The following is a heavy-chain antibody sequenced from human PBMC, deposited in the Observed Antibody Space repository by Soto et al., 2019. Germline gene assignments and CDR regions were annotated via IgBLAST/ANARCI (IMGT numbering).Heavy chain of an antibody. J-gene: IGHJ4*01. D-gene: IGHD3-10*02. CDR2: ISSTGETT. CDR3: ARDVRLPDY. V-gene: IGHV3-48*01. Sequence: ESGGGLVPPGGSLRLSCAASGFTFSTYSMNWVRQAPGTGLEWVAFISSTGETTYYADSVKGRLTISRDNAKNSLFLQMNSLTAEDTAVYYCARDVRLPDYWGHGTLVTVSS. CDR1: GFTFSTYS.